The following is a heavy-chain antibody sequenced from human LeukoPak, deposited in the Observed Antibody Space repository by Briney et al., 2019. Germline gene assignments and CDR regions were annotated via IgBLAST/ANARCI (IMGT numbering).Heavy chain of an antibody. Sequence: PSQTLSLTCTVTGVSISSGGYSWNWFRRHPGKGLEWIGYIYYSGNTFYNPSLKSRLSIAVDTSRNQFSLKLTSVTAADTAVYYCASSEAPITPPPYGFDAWGQGTEVPVSS. V-gene: IGHV4-31*03. D-gene: IGHD5-12*01. J-gene: IGHJ6*02. CDR3: ASSEAPITPPPYGFDA. CDR1: GVSISSGGYS. CDR2: IYYSGNT.